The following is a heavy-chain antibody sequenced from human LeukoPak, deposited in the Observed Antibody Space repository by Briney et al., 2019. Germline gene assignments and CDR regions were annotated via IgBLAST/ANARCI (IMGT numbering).Heavy chain of an antibody. CDR1: GGSFSGYY. J-gene: IGHJ4*02. D-gene: IGHD5-18*01. CDR3: ARGQRGYSYGSMDFDY. CDR2: INHSGST. V-gene: IGHV4-34*01. Sequence: SETLSLTCAVYGGSFSGYYWSWIRQPPGKGLEWIGEINHSGSTNYNPSLKSRVTISVDTPKNQFSLKLSSVTAADTAVYYCARGQRGYSYGSMDFDYWGQGTLVTVSS.